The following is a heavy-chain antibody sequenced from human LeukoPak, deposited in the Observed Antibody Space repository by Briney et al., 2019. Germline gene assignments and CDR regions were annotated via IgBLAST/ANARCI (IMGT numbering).Heavy chain of an antibody. Sequence: SQTLSLTCTVSGGSISSGSYYWSWIRQPAGKGLEWIGRIYTSGSTNYNPSLKSRVTISVDTSKNQFSLKLSSVTAADTAVYYCARGVGATIWGQGTLVTVSS. V-gene: IGHV4-61*02. CDR1: GGSISSGSYY. CDR2: IYTSGST. CDR3: ARGVGATI. J-gene: IGHJ4*02. D-gene: IGHD1-26*01.